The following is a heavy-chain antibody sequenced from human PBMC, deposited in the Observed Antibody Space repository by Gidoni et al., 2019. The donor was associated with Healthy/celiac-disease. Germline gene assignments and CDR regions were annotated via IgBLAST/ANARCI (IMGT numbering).Heavy chain of an antibody. V-gene: IGHV4-34*01. J-gene: IGHJ6*02. CDR2: INHSGST. Sequence: QVQLQQWGAGLLKPSETLSLTCAVYGGSFSGYYWSWIRQPPGKGLEWIGEINHSGSTNYNPSLKSRVTISVDTSKNQFSLKLSSVTAADTAVYYCARFSRRNYYYYGMDVWGQGTTVTVSS. CDR3: ARFSRRNYYYYGMDV. CDR1: GGSFSGYY.